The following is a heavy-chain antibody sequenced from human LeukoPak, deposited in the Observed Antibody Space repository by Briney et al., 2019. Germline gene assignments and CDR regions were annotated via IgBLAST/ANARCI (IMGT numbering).Heavy chain of an antibody. Sequence: PGGSLRLSCAASGFTFSSYAMSWVRQAPGKGLEWVSAISGSGGSTYYADSVKGRFTISRDNSKNTPYLQMNSLRAEDTAVYYCARDGGNYDFWSGYYTMGYYFDYWGQGTLVTVSS. V-gene: IGHV3-23*01. CDR2: ISGSGGST. J-gene: IGHJ4*02. D-gene: IGHD3-3*01. CDR3: ARDGGNYDFWSGYYTMGYYFDY. CDR1: GFTFSSYA.